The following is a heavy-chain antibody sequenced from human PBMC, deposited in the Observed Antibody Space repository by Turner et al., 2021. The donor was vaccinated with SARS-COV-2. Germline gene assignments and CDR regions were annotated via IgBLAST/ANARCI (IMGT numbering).Heavy chain of an antibody. J-gene: IGHJ5*02. CDR1: GYTFTGYY. D-gene: IGHD5-18*01. Sequence: QVQLVQSGAEVKKPGASVKVSCKASGYTFTGYYMHWVRQAPGQGLEWMGWINPNSGGTNYAQNFQGWVTMTRDTSISTAYMELSRLRSDDTAVYYCAREDRGYSYGYGRFDPWGQGTLVTVSS. V-gene: IGHV1-2*04. CDR3: AREDRGYSYGYGRFDP. CDR2: INPNSGGT.